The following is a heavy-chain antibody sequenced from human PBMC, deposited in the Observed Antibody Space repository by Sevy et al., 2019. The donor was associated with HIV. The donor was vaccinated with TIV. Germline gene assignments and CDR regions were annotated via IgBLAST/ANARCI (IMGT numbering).Heavy chain of an antibody. CDR1: GFTFRSYA. Sequence: GGALRLSWIGLGFTFRSYAMSWVRLAPGKGLEWVSAIGSDGRGIYYGDFVKGRFTISRDNSKNTLYLQMSSLRVEDTAVYYCAKYRTTVGGTGNRVFDIWGQGTMVTVSS. J-gene: IGHJ3*02. CDR3: AKYRTTVGGTGNRVFDI. CDR2: IGSDGRGI. V-gene: IGHV3-23*01. D-gene: IGHD6-13*01.